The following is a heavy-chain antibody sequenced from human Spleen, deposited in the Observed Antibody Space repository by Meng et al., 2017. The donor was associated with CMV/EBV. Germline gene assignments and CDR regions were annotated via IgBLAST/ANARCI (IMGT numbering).Heavy chain of an antibody. CDR3: ARGIVTGDVDF. CDR1: GYAFADYY. D-gene: IGHD1-26*01. Sequence: LSCVGSGYAFADYYMNWIRQAPGKGLGWVSYITSSGRTIYYADSVKGRFTVSRDNAKNSLYLQMNSLRADDTAVYYCARGIVTGDVDFWGQGTLVTV. CDR2: ITSSGRTI. V-gene: IGHV3-11*04. J-gene: IGHJ4*02.